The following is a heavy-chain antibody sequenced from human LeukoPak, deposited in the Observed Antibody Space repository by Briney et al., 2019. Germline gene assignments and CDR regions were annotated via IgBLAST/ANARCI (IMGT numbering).Heavy chain of an antibody. V-gene: IGHV1-46*01. CDR3: AKETPNTGWFDP. Sequence: ASVKVSCKASGHTFTTYYVHLVRQAPGQGLEWMGVINPSGDGTNYPQRFQGRVTLTRVTSTSTVYMELSSLRSEDTAIYYCAKETPNTGWFDPWGQGTLVTVSS. D-gene: IGHD1-14*01. CDR2: INPSGDGT. CDR1: GHTFTTYY. J-gene: IGHJ5*02.